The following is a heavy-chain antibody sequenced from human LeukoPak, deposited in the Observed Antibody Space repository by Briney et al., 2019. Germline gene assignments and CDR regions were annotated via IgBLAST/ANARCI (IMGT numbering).Heavy chain of an antibody. J-gene: IGHJ4*02. V-gene: IGHV3-23*01. CDR3: ARGPEKNLRYYFHY. D-gene: IGHD2/OR15-2a*01. Sequence: HPGGSLRLSCAASGFTFSSYAMSWVRQAPGKGLEWVSAISGSGGSTYYADSVQGRYTISRDNSKNTLYLQMISLRAEDTAVYYCARGPEKNLRYYFHYWGQGTLVTVSS. CDR1: GFTFSSYA. CDR2: ISGSGGST.